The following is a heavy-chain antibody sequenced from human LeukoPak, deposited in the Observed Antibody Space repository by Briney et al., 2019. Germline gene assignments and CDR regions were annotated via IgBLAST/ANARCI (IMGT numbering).Heavy chain of an antibody. CDR1: GFTFSSYE. J-gene: IGHJ4*02. D-gene: IGHD6-19*01. V-gene: IGHV3-48*03. CDR3: ARDFSGWYRGVDY. Sequence: PGGSLRLSCAASGFTFSSYEMNWVRQAPGKGLEWVSYISSSGSTIYYADSVKGRFTISRDNAKNPLYLQMNSLRAEDTAVYYCARDFSGWYRGVDYWGQGTLVTVSS. CDR2: ISSSGSTI.